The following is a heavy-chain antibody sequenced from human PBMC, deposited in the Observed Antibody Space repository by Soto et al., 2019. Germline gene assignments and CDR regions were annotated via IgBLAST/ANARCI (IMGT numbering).Heavy chain of an antibody. J-gene: IGHJ4*02. V-gene: IGHV3-30*18. Sequence: SLRLSSAASGFTFSSYGMHWVLQAPGKGLEWVAVISYDGSNKYYADSVKGRFTISRDNSKNTLYLQMNSLRAEDTAVYYCAKDSPLAGTIDYWGQGTLVTVSS. CDR2: ISYDGSNK. CDR1: GFTFSSYG. D-gene: IGHD6-13*01. CDR3: AKDSPLAGTIDY.